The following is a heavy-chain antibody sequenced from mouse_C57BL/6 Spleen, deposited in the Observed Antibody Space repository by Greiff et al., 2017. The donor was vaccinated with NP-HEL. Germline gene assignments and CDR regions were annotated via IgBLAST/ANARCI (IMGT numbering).Heavy chain of an antibody. D-gene: IGHD2-4*01. J-gene: IGHJ1*03. CDR1: GFTFTDYY. V-gene: IGHV7-3*01. Sequence: DVLLVESGGGLVQPGGSLSLSCAASGFTFTDYYMSWVRQPPGKALEWLGFIRNKANGYTTEYSAPVKGRFTISRDTSQSILYLQMTALGAEDSATYNCARSYDYDGYWYFDVWGTGTTVTVSS. CDR2: IRNKANGYTT. CDR3: ARSYDYDGYWYFDV.